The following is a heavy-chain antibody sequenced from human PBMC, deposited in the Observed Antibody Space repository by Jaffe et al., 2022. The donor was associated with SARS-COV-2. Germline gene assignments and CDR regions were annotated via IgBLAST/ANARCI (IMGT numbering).Heavy chain of an antibody. V-gene: IGHV4-4*02. Sequence: QVQLQESGPGLVKPSGTLSLTCAVSGGSISSINWWEWVRQPPGQGLEWIGEIYHSGSTNYNPSLKSRVTISLDNSKNQFSLKLNSVTAADTAVYYCARVECSGGRCYSIDYWGQGTLVTVSS. CDR1: GGSISSINW. CDR3: ARVECSGGRCYSIDY. CDR2: IYHSGST. J-gene: IGHJ4*02. D-gene: IGHD2-15*01.